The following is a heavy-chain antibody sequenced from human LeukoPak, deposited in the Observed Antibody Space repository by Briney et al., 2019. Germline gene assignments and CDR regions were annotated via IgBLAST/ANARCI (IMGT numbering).Heavy chain of an antibody. CDR3: ARVIGDTAMVGDWYFDL. CDR1: GGTFSSYA. CDR2: IIPIFGTA. Sequence: ASVKVSCKASGGTFSSYAISWVRQAPGQGLEWMGGIIPIFGTANYAQKFQGRVTITADESTSTAYMELGSLRSEDTAVYYCARVIGDTAMVGDWYFDLWGRGTLVTVSS. J-gene: IGHJ2*01. V-gene: IGHV1-69*13. D-gene: IGHD5-18*01.